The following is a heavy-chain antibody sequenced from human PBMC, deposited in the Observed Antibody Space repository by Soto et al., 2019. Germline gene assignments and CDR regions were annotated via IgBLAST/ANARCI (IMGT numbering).Heavy chain of an antibody. Sequence: SGPTLVNPTQTLTLTCTFSGFSLSTSGVGVGWIRQPPGKALEWLALIYWNDDKRYSPSLKSRLTITKDTSKNQVVLTMTNMDPVDTATYYCAHRGRPSLAATSWFGPWHRGTLVTVSS. D-gene: IGHD4-4*01. V-gene: IGHV2-5*01. J-gene: IGHJ5*02. CDR2: IYWNDDK. CDR3: AHRGRPSLAATSWFGP. CDR1: GFSLSTSGVG.